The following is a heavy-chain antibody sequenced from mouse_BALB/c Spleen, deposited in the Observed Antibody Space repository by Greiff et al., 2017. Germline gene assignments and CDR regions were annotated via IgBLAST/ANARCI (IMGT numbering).Heavy chain of an antibody. V-gene: IGHV1S81*02. CDR3: ARAYGNYVFDY. CDR1: GYTFTSYW. Sequence: VQLQQSGAELVKPGASVKLSCKASGYTFTSYWMHWVKQRPGQGLEWIGEINPSNGRTNYNEKFKSKATLTVDKSSSTAYMQLSSLTSEDSAVYCCARAYGNYVFDYWGQGTTLTVSS. J-gene: IGHJ2*01. D-gene: IGHD2-1*01. CDR2: INPSNGRT.